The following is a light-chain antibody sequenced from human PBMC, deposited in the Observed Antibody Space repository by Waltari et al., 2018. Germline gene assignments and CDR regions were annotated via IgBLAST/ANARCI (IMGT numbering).Light chain of an antibody. CDR1: QSISSY. J-gene: IGKJ5*01. CDR3: QQSYSTPIT. Sequence: DIQMTQSPSSLSASVGDRVTITCRASQSISSYLNWYQQKPGKAPKLLIYAASSLQSGVASRFSGSGSWTDFTLTISSLQPEDFATYYCQQSYSTPITFGQGTRLEIK. CDR2: AAS. V-gene: IGKV1-39*01.